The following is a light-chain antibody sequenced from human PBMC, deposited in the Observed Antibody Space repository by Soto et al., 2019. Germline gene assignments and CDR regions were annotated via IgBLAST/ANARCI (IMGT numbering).Light chain of an antibody. J-gene: IGKJ1*01. Sequence: DIQMTQSPSAMSASIGDRVAITCRASQGISNYLAWFQQKPGQVPKRLIYAASTLQSGVPSRFSGSGSGTEFTLTISSLQPEDFATYFCLQHNSYRWTFGQGTKVEIK. CDR3: LQHNSYRWT. CDR2: AAS. CDR1: QGISNY. V-gene: IGKV1-17*03.